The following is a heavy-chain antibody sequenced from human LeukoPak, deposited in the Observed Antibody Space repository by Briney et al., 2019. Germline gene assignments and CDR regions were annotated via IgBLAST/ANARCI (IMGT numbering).Heavy chain of an antibody. Sequence: SETLSLTCTVSGGSISSYYWSWIRQPPWKGLEWIGYIYHSGSTYYNPSLKSRVTISVDRSKNQFFLKLSSVTAADTAVYYCARNPHGGSPKYFQHWGQGTLVTVSS. CDR1: GGSISSYY. J-gene: IGHJ1*01. CDR2: IYHSGST. CDR3: ARNPHGGSPKYFQH. D-gene: IGHD1-26*01. V-gene: IGHV4-59*12.